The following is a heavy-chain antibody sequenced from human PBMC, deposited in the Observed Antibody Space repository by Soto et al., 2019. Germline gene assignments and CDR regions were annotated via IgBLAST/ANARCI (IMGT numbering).Heavy chain of an antibody. D-gene: IGHD1-26*01. Sequence: GGSLRLSCAASGFTFSSYSMNWVRQAPGKGLEWVSYISSSSSTIYYADSVKGRFTISRDNAKNSLYLQMNSLRDEDTAVYYCARDPWERRYYYYGMDVWGQGTTVTVSS. V-gene: IGHV3-48*02. CDR2: ISSSSSTI. J-gene: IGHJ6*02. CDR1: GFTFSSYS. CDR3: ARDPWERRYYYYGMDV.